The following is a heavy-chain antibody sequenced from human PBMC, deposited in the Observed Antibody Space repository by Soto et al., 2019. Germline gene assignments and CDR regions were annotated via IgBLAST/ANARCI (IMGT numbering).Heavy chain of an antibody. CDR2: ISGSGGST. J-gene: IGHJ5*02. D-gene: IGHD3-10*01. Sequence: GSLRLSCAASGFTFSSYAMSWVRQAPGKGLEWVSAISGSGGSTYYADSVKGRFTISRDNSKNTLYLQMNSLRAEDTAVYYCAKDHRNYGSGRPSESWGQGTLVTVSS. CDR1: GFTFSSYA. V-gene: IGHV3-23*01. CDR3: AKDHRNYGSGRPSES.